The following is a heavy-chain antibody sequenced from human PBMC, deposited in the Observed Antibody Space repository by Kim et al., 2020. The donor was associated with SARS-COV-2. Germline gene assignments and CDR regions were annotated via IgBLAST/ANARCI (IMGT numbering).Heavy chain of an antibody. V-gene: IGHV3-21*01. Sequence: GGSLRLSCAASGFTFSSYSMNWVRQAPGKGLEWVSSISSSSSYIYYADSVKGRFTISRDNAKNSLYLQMNSLRAEDTAVYYCASHYDYVWGSYHLGSMDVWGQGTTVTVSS. CDR3: ASHYDYVWGSYHLGSMDV. J-gene: IGHJ6*02. CDR1: GFTFSSYS. CDR2: ISSSSSYI. D-gene: IGHD3-16*01.